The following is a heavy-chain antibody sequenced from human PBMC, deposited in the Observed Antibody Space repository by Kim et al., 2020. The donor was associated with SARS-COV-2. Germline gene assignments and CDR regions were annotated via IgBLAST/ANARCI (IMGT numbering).Heavy chain of an antibody. Sequence: SPAFQGQVTISADKSISTAYLQWSSLKASDTAMYYCARPLGDYSYAFDIWGQGTMVTVSS. J-gene: IGHJ3*02. V-gene: IGHV5-51*01. D-gene: IGHD2-15*01. CDR3: ARPLGDYSYAFDI.